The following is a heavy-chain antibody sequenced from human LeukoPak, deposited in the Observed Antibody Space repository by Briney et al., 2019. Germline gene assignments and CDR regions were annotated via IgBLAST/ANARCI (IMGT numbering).Heavy chain of an antibody. CDR3: ARVYTGYSQYNWFDP. CDR1: GGSFSGYY. CDR2: INHSGST. V-gene: IGHV4-34*01. D-gene: IGHD3-9*01. J-gene: IGHJ5*02. Sequence: PSETLSLTCAVYGGSFSGYYWSWIRQPPGKGLEWIGEINHSGSTNYNPSLKSRVTISVDTSKNQFSLKLSSVTAADTAVYYCARVYTGYSQYNWFDPWGQGTLVTVSS.